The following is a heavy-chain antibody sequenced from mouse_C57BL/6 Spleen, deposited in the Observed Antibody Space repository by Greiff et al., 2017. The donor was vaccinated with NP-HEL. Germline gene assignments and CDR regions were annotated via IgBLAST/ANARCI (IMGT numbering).Heavy chain of an antibody. CDR3: ARPDYGTPAWFAY. D-gene: IGHD1-1*01. CDR1: GYTFTSYW. Sequence: VQLQQSGAELAKPGASVKLSCKASGYTFTSYWMHWVKQRPGQGLEWIGCINPSSGYTKYNQKFKDKATLTADKSSSTAYMQLSSLTYEDSAVYYCARPDYGTPAWFAYWGQGTLVTVSA. CDR2: INPSSGYT. V-gene: IGHV1-7*01. J-gene: IGHJ3*01.